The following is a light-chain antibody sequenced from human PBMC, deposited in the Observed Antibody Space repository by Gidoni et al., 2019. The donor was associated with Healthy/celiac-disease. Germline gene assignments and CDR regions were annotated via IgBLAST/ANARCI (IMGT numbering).Light chain of an antibody. Sequence: EIVLTQSPATLSLSPGERATLSCRASQSVSSYLAWYQQKPCQAPRLLIYDASNRATGIPARFSGSGSGTVCTLTISSLEPEDFAVYYCQQRSNWPLLTFGGGTKVEIK. V-gene: IGKV3-11*01. CDR3: QQRSNWPLLT. J-gene: IGKJ4*01. CDR1: QSVSSY. CDR2: DAS.